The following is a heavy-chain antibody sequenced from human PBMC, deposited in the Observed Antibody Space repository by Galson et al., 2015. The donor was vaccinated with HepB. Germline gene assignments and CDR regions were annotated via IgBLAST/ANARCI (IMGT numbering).Heavy chain of an antibody. D-gene: IGHD6-19*01. CDR1: GFPLSFYG. CDR3: ARDPLYDDSGSYFGPDV. V-gene: IGHV3-74*01. J-gene: IGHJ6*02. Sequence: SLRLSCAASGFPLSFYGMHWVRQVPGKGLVWVSAINDNGSDTNYADCVKGRFTISRDNAKTTVYLQMNSLRDEDTAVYYCARDPLYDDSGSYFGPDVWGQGTTVTVSS. CDR2: INDNGSDT.